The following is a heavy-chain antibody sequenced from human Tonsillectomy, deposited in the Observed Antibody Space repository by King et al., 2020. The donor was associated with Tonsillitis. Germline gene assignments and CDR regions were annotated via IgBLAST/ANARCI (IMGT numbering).Heavy chain of an antibody. CDR1: GGSISSNNW. Sequence: VQLQESGPGLVKPSGTLSLTCAVSGGSISSNNWWNWVRQPPGKGLEWIGEIYHTGSTNYNPSLKSRVTISVDKSKNQLSLRLSSVTAADTAVYYCARARGFTQYYFDYWGQGTLVTVSS. V-gene: IGHV4-4*02. CDR3: ARARGFTQYYFDY. D-gene: IGHD3-10*01. CDR2: IYHTGST. J-gene: IGHJ4*02.